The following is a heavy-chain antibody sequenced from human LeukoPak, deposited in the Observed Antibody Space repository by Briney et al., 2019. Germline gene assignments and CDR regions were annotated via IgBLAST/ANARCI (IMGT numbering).Heavy chain of an antibody. J-gene: IGHJ6*03. CDR1: GFTFSSYG. CDR3: AKDQRGYCSSTSCYSSYYYYYMDV. D-gene: IGHD2-2*02. V-gene: IGHV3-30*02. CDR2: IRYDGSNK. Sequence: GGSLRLSCAASGFTFSSYGMHWVRQAPGKGLEGVAFIRYDGSNKYYADSVKGRFTISRDNSKNTLYLQMNSLRAEDTAVYYCAKDQRGYCSSTSCYSSYYYYYMDVWGKGTTVTVSS.